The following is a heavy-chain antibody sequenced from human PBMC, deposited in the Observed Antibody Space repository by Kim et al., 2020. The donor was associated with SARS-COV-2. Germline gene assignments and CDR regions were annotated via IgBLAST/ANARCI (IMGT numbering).Heavy chain of an antibody. D-gene: IGHD2-2*01. Sequence: GGSLRLSCEASGFTFTSYAMTWVRQAPGKGLEWVASIGITGGNTYYADSVKGRFTISRDNSRDTLFLHMNSLRAEDTAVYYWTKRTSGAWPFDYWGQGTLVTVPS. V-gene: IGHV3-23*01. J-gene: IGHJ4*02. CDR1: GFTFTSYA. CDR3: TKRTSGAWPFDY. CDR2: IGITGGNT.